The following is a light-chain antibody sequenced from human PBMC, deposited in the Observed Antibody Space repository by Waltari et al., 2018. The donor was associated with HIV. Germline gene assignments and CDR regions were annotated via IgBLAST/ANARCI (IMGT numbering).Light chain of an antibody. CDR2: GKN. J-gene: IGLJ2*01. V-gene: IGLV3-19*02. Sequence: SSELTQDPAVSVALGQTVKIAFLGDSLRNYYASWYRLRPGQAPQRLVYGKNSRPSGIPDRFSASSSGNRAFLTITGARAEDEADYYCACWDRSGDYILFGGGTSLTGL. CDR1: SLRNYY. CDR3: ACWDRSGDYIL.